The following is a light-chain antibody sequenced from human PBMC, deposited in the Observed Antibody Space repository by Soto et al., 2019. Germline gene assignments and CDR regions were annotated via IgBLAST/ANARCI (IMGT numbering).Light chain of an antibody. Sequence: QSALTQPASVSGSPGQSITISCTGTSSDVGSYNLVSWYQQHPGKAPKLMIYEGSKRPSGVSNRFSGSKSGNTASLTISGLRFEDEADYYCAAWDDSLRVVLFGGGTKLTVL. CDR3: AAWDDSLRVVL. J-gene: IGLJ2*01. V-gene: IGLV2-14*02. CDR2: EGS. CDR1: SSDVGSYNL.